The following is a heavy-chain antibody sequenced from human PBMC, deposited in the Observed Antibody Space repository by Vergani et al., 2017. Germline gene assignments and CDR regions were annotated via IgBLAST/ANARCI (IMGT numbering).Heavy chain of an antibody. J-gene: IGHJ6*02. Sequence: QVQLVQSGAEVKKPGSSVKVSCKASGGTFSSYAISWVRQAPGQGLEWMGGIIPIFGTANYAQKFQGRVTITADESTSTAYMELSSLRSEDTAVYYCARDYHQYYYDSSGYYQIDYYGIDVWGQGTTVTVSS. D-gene: IGHD3-22*01. CDR1: GGTFSSYA. V-gene: IGHV1-69*01. CDR2: IIPIFGTA. CDR3: ARDYHQYYYDSSGYYQIDYYGIDV.